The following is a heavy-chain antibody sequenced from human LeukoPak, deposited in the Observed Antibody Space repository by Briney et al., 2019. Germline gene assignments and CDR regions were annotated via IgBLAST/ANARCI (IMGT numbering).Heavy chain of an antibody. CDR1: GFTFSNNW. Sequence: GGSLRLSCAASGFTFSNNWMHWVRQAPGKGLVWVSLINGGGSLTTYADSVKGRFIISRDDSKHTLYLQMKNLRAEDTAVYYCAKDGAWLRFDDWGQGILVTVSS. V-gene: IGHV3-74*01. CDR3: AKDGAWLRFDD. J-gene: IGHJ4*02. CDR2: INGGGSLT. D-gene: IGHD5-12*01.